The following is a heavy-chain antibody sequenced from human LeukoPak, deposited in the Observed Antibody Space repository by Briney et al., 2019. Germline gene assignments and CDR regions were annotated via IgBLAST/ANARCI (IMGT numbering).Heavy chain of an antibody. D-gene: IGHD3-22*01. CDR2: ISAYNGNT. J-gene: IGHJ4*02. CDR1: GYIFISYG. V-gene: IGHV1-18*01. CDR3: ARDVRGIVGMDYFDY. Sequence: ASVKVSCKASGYIFISYGISWVRQALGQGLEWMGWISAYNGNTKYAQKLQGRVTMTTDTSTSTAYMELRSLRSDDTAVYYCARDVRGIVGMDYFDYWGQGTLVTVSS.